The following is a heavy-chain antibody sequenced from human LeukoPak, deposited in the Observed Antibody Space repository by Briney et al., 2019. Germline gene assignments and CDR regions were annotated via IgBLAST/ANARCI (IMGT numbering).Heavy chain of an antibody. CDR1: GGSFSGYY. Sequence: SETLSLTCAVYGGSFSGYYWSWIRQPPGKGLEWIGEINHSGSTNYNPSLKSRVTISVDTPKNQFSLKLSSVTAADTAVYYCARGQPDRIDYWGQGTLVTVSS. D-gene: IGHD1-14*01. V-gene: IGHV4-34*01. J-gene: IGHJ4*02. CDR3: ARGQPDRIDY. CDR2: INHSGST.